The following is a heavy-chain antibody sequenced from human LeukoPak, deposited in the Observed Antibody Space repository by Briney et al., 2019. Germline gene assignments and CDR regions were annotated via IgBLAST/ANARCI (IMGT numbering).Heavy chain of an antibody. CDR3: GRDXAAGPYFVMDV. J-gene: IGHJ6*03. V-gene: IGHV4-4*07. D-gene: IGHD6-13*01. CDR2: ISTSGST. Sequence: ETLSLXCTVSGGSISSYYWSWIRQPAGKGLESIGHISTSGSTNYNPSLKSRVTISVDTSKNQFSLKLSSVTAADTAVYYCGRDXAAGPYFVMDVWGKGTTVTISS. CDR1: GGSISSYY.